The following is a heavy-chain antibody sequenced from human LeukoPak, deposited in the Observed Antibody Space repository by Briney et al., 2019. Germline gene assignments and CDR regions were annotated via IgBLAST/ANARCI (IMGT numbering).Heavy chain of an antibody. CDR3: AKQSAGSAAWYSLHYDL. CDR1: GFTLSSYA. J-gene: IGHJ4*02. Sequence: GGFLRLSCAASGFTLSSYAMTWVRQAPGRGLEWVSSVDGGGGGTYYADSVKGRFTISRDNSKDTLYLQMNGLRAEDTAVYFCAKQSAGSAAWYSLHYDLWGQGTLVTVSS. CDR2: VDGGGGGT. D-gene: IGHD3-22*01. V-gene: IGHV3-23*01.